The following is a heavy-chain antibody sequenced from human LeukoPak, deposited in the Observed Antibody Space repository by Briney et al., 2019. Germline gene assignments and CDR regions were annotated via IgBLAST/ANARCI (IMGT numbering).Heavy chain of an antibody. CDR2: IKQDGSEK. V-gene: IGHV3-7*05. Sequence: GGSLRLSCEASGFTFNSFWMPWVRQAPGKGLEWVANIKQDGSEKYYVDSVKGRFTISRDNAKNSVFLQMNSLTVEDTAVYYCARSGHVWFWNYFDYWGQGTQVTVSS. CDR3: ARSGHVWFWNYFDY. J-gene: IGHJ4*02. D-gene: IGHD3-3*02. CDR1: GFTFNSFW.